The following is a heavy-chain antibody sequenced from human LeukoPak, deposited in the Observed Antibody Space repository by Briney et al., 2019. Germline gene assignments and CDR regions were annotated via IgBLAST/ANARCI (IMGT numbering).Heavy chain of an antibody. CDR3: ARDRYGDGFAHLDY. V-gene: IGHV1-2*02. CDR2: ITPSGGT. CDR1: GYTFTSYA. Sequence: ASVKVSCKASGYTFTSYAIHWVRQALGQGLEWMGWITPSGGTNYPQKFQGRVAITWDTSITTAYMDLSRPTSDDTAVYYCARDRYGDGFAHLDYWGQGALVTVSS. D-gene: IGHD5-24*01. J-gene: IGHJ4*02.